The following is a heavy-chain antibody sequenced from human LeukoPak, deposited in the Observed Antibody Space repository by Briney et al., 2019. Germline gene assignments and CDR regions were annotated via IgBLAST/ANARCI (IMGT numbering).Heavy chain of an antibody. V-gene: IGHV3-7*01. D-gene: IGHD3-22*01. CDR1: GFTFNKYW. CDR3: ARDTYESSGSLDY. CDR2: INQDDSQI. Sequence: PGGSLRLSCAASGFTFNKYWLTWVRQAPGKGLEWAANINQDDSQIYYLESVEGRFTITRDNAKNSLHLQMNSLRAEDTALYYCARDTYESSGSLDYWGQGTLVTVSS. J-gene: IGHJ4*02.